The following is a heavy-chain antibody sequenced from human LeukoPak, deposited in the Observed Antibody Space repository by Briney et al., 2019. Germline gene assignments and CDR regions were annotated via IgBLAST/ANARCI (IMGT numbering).Heavy chain of an antibody. D-gene: IGHD2-2*01. V-gene: IGHV1-8*02. Sequence: GASVKVSCKASGYTFTSYGISWVRQAPGQGLEWMGWMNPNSGNTGYAQKFQGRVTMTRNTSISTAYMELSSLRSEDTAVYYCATHKYSTITTDYYYGMDVWGQGTTVTVSS. CDR2: MNPNSGNT. CDR1: GYTFTSYG. CDR3: ATHKYSTITTDYYYGMDV. J-gene: IGHJ6*02.